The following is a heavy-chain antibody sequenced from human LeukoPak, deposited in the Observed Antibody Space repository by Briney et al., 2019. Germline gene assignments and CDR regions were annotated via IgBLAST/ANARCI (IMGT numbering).Heavy chain of an antibody. D-gene: IGHD3-22*01. J-gene: IGHJ4*02. CDR3: ARDCYDSSGYPRTLGY. CDR1: GYTFTGYY. CDR2: VNPNSGGT. V-gene: IGHV1-2*02. Sequence: ASVKVSCKASGYTFTGYYMHWVRQAPGQGLEWMGWVNPNSGGTNYAQKFQGRVAMTRDTSISTAYMELSRLRSDDTAVYYCARDCYDSSGYPRTLGYWGQGTLVTVSS.